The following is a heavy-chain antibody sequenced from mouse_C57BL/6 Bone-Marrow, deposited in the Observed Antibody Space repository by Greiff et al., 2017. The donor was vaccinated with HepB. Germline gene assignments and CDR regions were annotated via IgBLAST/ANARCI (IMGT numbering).Heavy chain of an antibody. CDR3: ARGDGYYPFAY. CDR1: GYSITSGYD. Sequence: EVQLQQSGPGMVKPSQSLSLTCTVPGYSITSGYDWHWIRHFPGNKLEWMGYISYSGSTNYNPSLKSRISITHDTSKNHFFLKLNAVTTEDTATYYCARGDGYYPFAYWGQGTLVTVSA. J-gene: IGHJ3*01. CDR2: ISYSGST. D-gene: IGHD2-3*01. V-gene: IGHV3-1*01.